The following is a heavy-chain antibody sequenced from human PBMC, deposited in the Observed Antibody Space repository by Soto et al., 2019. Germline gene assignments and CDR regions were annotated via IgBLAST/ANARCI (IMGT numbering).Heavy chain of an antibody. Sequence: PSQALSLTCAISGDSVSSNSAARNWIRQSPSRGLEWLGRTYYRSKWYNDYAVSVKSRITINPDTSKNQFSLQLNSVTPEDTAVYYCARGSSWYVANYYYYYGMEVWGQGTTVTGSS. J-gene: IGHJ6*02. CDR1: GDSVSSNSAA. V-gene: IGHV6-1*01. CDR2: TYYRSKWYN. D-gene: IGHD6-13*01. CDR3: ARGSSWYVANYYYYYGMEV.